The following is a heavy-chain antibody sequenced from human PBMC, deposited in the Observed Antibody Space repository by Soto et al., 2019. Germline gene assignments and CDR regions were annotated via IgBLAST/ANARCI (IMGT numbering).Heavy chain of an antibody. CDR1: GFTFSSYS. D-gene: IGHD2-2*01. V-gene: IGHV3-48*01. CDR2: ISSSSSTI. Sequence: GGSLRLSCAASGFTFSSYSMNWVRQAPGKGLEWVSYISSSSSTIYYADSVKGRFTISRDNAKNSLYLQMNSLRAEDTAVYYCARDRSAGGHCSSTSCSQDTAVTTWGNNWFDPWGQGTLVTVSS. CDR3: ARDRSAGGHCSSTSCSQDTAVTTWGNNWFDP. J-gene: IGHJ5*02.